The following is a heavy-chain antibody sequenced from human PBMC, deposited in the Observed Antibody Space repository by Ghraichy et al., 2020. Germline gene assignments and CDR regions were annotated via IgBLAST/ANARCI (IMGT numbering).Heavy chain of an antibody. V-gene: IGHV1-18*01. D-gene: IGHD2-15*01. CDR1: GYTFHSFG. CDR3: ARVNGMSPCSGGYCYPSDY. J-gene: IGHJ4*02. CDR2: IRSYNGDT. Sequence: ASVKVSCKTSGYTFHSFGINWVRQAPGQGLEWMGWIRSYNGDTNYAQNFQGRVTMTTDTSTSTAYMELRSLRSDDTAVYFCARVNGMSPCSGGYCYPSDYWGQGTLVTVS.